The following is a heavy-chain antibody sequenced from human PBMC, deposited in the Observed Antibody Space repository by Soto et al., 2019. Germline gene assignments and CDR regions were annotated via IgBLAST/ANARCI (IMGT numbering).Heavy chain of an antibody. CDR3: GRDLRTSAGEY. Sequence: QVQLVESGGTVVQVGGSLRLSCAASGFAFHGYAMHWVRQAPGKGLDWVAVIWYDGSEKYYADSVEGRFTISRDNSKNTGYLQMNSLRVEVTAVYYCGRDLRTSAGEYGGQGTLVAVAS. D-gene: IGHD3-16*01. V-gene: IGHV3-33*01. CDR2: IWYDGSEK. CDR1: GFAFHGYA. J-gene: IGHJ4*02.